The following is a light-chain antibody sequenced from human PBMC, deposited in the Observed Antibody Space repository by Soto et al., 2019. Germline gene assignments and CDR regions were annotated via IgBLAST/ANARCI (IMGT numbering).Light chain of an antibody. CDR2: VAS. Sequence: EIVMTQSPANLAVSPGERATLSCRASQSVSSNLAWYQQKPGQTPKLLIYVASTRATGIPVRFSGSGSGTEFTLPISSLQSEDFAVYYCQQYNVWPLAFGGGTKVEFK. V-gene: IGKV3-15*01. CDR1: QSVSSN. CDR3: QQYNVWPLA. J-gene: IGKJ4*01.